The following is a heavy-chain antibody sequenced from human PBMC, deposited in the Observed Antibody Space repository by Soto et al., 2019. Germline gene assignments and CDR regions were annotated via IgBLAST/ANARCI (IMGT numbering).Heavy chain of an antibody. J-gene: IGHJ4*02. CDR3: ARARRIYCSGCSCFYFDY. Sequence: QVQLQQWGAGLLKPSETLSLTCAVYGGSFSGYYWSWIRQPPGKGMEWIGEINHSGSTNYNPSLRSRVTISVDTSKNQFSVKLSSVTAADTAVYYCARARRIYCSGCSCFYFDYWGQGTLVTGSS. CDR1: GGSFSGYY. CDR2: INHSGST. D-gene: IGHD2-15*01. V-gene: IGHV4-34*01.